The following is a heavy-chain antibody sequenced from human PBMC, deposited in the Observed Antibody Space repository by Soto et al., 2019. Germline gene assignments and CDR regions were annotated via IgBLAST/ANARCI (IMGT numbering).Heavy chain of an antibody. CDR1: GYTFTSYG. V-gene: IGHV1-18*01. CDR3: ARCRGYYDSSGYYYNWFDP. D-gene: IGHD3-22*01. J-gene: IGHJ5*02. CDR2: TSAYNGNT. Sequence: ASVKVSCKASGYTFTSYGISWVRQAPGQGLEWMGWTSAYNGNTNYAQKLQGRVTMTTDTSTSTAYMELRSLRSDDTAVYYCARCRGYYDSSGYYYNWFDPWGQGTLVTVSS.